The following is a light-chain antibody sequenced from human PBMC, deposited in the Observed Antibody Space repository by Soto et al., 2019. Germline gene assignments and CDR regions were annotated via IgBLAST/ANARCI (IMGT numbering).Light chain of an antibody. J-gene: IGKJ3*01. Sequence: DIQMTQSPSTLSASVGDTVTITCRATQSINRWLAWYQQQPGKAPKLLIYEASILESGVPSRFSGTGSATEFTLTIGSLQPDDFATYYCQQSYTTLFTFGPGTKVDLK. V-gene: IGKV1-5*03. CDR1: QSINRW. CDR3: QQSYTTLFT. CDR2: EAS.